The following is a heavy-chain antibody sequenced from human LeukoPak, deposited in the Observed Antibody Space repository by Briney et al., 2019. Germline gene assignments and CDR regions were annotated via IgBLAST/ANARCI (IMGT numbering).Heavy chain of an antibody. V-gene: IGHV4-39*07. CDR3: ARDAYYYGSESYFFDF. CDR1: GGSISSSYF. D-gene: IGHD3-10*01. CDR2: IYCSGST. Sequence: PSETLSLTCTVSGGSISSSYFWGWIRQPPGKGLEWIGNIYCSGSTYYNSSLKSRVTISVDTSKNQFSLNLSSVTAADTAVYYCARDAYYYGSESYFFDFWGQGTLVTVSS. J-gene: IGHJ4*02.